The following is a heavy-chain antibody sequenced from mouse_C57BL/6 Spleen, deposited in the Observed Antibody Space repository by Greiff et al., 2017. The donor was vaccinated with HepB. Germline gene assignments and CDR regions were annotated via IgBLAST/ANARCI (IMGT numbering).Heavy chain of an antibody. Sequence: EVQLQQSGEGLVKPGGSLKLSCAASGFTFSSYAMSWVRQTPEKRLEWVAYISSGGDYIYYADTVKGRFTISRANARNTLYLQMSGLKSEDTAMYYCTRGESYYYGSSSVFDYWGQGTTLTVSS. CDR3: TRGESYYYGSSSVFDY. CDR2: ISSGGDYI. D-gene: IGHD1-1*01. V-gene: IGHV5-9-1*02. J-gene: IGHJ2*01. CDR1: GFTFSSYA.